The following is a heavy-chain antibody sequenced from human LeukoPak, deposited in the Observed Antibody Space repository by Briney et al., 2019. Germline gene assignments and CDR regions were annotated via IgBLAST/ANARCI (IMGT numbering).Heavy chain of an antibody. CDR2: ISSNGGST. CDR1: GSTFSNYA. D-gene: IGHD3-3*01. J-gene: IGHJ4*02. Sequence: GGSLRLSCAASGSTFSNYAMHWVRQAPGKGLEYVSGISSNGGSTYYANSVKGRFTISRDNSKNTLYLQMGSLRAEDMAVYYCARARGYYDYDYWGQGTLVTVSS. V-gene: IGHV3-64*01. CDR3: ARARGYYDYDY.